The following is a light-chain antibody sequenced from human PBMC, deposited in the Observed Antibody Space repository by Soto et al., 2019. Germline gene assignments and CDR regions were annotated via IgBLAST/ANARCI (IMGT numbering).Light chain of an antibody. J-gene: IGKJ3*01. CDR3: QQVHSFPLT. V-gene: IGKV1-12*01. CDR2: TAS. Sequence: IQMTQSPSSVSASVGDRVTITCRASQGISRWLAWYQQKPGKAPKLLIYTASRLQSGVPSRFSGSASGTDFTLTISSLQPEDFATYYCQQVHSFPLTFGPGTKVDIK. CDR1: QGISRW.